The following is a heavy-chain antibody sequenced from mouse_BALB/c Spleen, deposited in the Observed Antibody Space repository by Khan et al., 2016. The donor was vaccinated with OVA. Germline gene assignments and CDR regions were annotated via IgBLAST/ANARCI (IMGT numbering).Heavy chain of an antibody. V-gene: IGHV1-77*01. J-gene: IGHJ2*01. D-gene: IGHD2-4*01. CDR3: ARADYGGKNYLDY. CDR1: GYTFTDYY. CDR2: IYPGSGHS. Sequence: QVQLQQSGAELARPGASVKLSCKASGYTFTDYYINWVKQRTGQGLEWIGEIYPGSGHSYYNEKFKGKATLTADRSSSTAYMQLSSLTSEDSAVYYCARADYGGKNYLDYWGQGTTLTVSS.